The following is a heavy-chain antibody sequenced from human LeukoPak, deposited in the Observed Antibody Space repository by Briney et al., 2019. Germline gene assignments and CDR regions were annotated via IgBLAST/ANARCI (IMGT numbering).Heavy chain of an antibody. J-gene: IGHJ5*02. Sequence: GASVKVSCKASGYTFTSYGISWVRQAPGQGLEWMGWISAYNGNTNYAQKLQGGVTMTRDTSISTAYMELSRLRSDDTAVYYCARGGYSSSWTTFDPWGQGTLVTVSS. CDR1: GYTFTSYG. CDR3: ARGGYSSSWTTFDP. D-gene: IGHD6-13*01. CDR2: ISAYNGNT. V-gene: IGHV1-18*01.